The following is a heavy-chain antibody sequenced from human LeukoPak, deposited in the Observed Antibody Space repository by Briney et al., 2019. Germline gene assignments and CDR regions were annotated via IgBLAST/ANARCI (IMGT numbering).Heavy chain of an antibody. J-gene: IGHJ3*02. CDR3: ARTYYYDSSGYYFSAFDI. V-gene: IGHV1-18*04. D-gene: IGHD3-22*01. Sequence: ASVKVSCKASGYTFTGYYMHWVRQAPGQGLEWMGWISAYNGNTNYAQKLQGRVTMTTDTSTSTAYMELRSLRSDDTAVYYCARTYYYDSSGYYFSAFDIWGQGTMVTVSS. CDR1: GYTFTGYY. CDR2: ISAYNGNT.